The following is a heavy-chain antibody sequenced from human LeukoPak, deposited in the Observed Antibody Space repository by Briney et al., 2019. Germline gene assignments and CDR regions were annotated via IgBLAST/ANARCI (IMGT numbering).Heavy chain of an antibody. CDR3: ARDGYDILTGYWGSRANSYFDY. V-gene: IGHV4-39*02. CDR2: IYYSGST. Sequence: SETLSLTCTVSGGSIISSSYYWGWIRQPPGKGLEWIGSIYYSGSTYYNPSLKSRVTISVDTSKNQFSLKLRSVTAADTAVYYCARDGYDILTGYWGSRANSYFDYWGQGTLVTVSS. J-gene: IGHJ4*02. D-gene: IGHD3-9*01. CDR1: GGSIISSSYY.